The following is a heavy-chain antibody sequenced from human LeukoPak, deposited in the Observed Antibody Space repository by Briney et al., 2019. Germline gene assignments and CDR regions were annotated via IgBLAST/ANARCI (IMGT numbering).Heavy chain of an antibody. J-gene: IGHJ3*02. D-gene: IGHD6-6*01. V-gene: IGHV4-34*01. CDR3: ARHGLVAARHAFDI. Sequence: SETLSLTCAVYVGSFSGYYWSWIRQPPGKGLEWIGEINHSGSTNCNPSLKSRVTISVDTSKNQFSLNLSSMTAADTAVYYCARHGLVAARHAFDIWGQGTMVTVSS. CDR1: VGSFSGYY. CDR2: INHSGST.